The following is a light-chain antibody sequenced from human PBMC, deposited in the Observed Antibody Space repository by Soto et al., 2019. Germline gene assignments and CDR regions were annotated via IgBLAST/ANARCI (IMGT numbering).Light chain of an antibody. V-gene: IGLV2-14*01. Sequence: QSALTQPASVSGSPGQSITISCTGTSSDIGGYDHVSWYQQHPGKAPKLMIYDVSVRPSGVSDRFSGSKSANTASLTISGXXXXXXADYYCNSYTTSISLYVFGPGTKLTVL. J-gene: IGLJ1*01. CDR2: DVS. CDR3: NSYTTSISLYV. CDR1: SSDIGGYDH.